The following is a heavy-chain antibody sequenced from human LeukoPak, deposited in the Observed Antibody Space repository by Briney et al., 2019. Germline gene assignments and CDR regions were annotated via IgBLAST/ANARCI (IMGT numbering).Heavy chain of an antibody. CDR1: GFTFSSYA. V-gene: IGHV3-21*06. D-gene: IGHD3-16*02. J-gene: IGHJ4*02. CDR3: TRFETVGVTSLEN. Sequence: GGSLRLSCAASGFTFSSYAMNWVRQAPGKGLEWVSSISTRSTYILYADSVKGRFTISRDDAENPLFLQMDDLRDEDTAVYYCTRFETVGVTSLENWGQGTLVTVSS. CDR2: ISTRSTYI.